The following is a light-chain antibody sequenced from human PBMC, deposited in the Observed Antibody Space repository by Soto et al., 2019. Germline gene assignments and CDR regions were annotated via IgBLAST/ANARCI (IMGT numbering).Light chain of an antibody. CDR1: SSNIGRNS. J-gene: IGLJ1*01. Sequence: SALTQAPSVSGTPGQRVTITCSGSSSNIGRNSVNWYQHLPGTAPKLLTHGNNHRPSGVPDRFSGSKSGTLASLAISGLQPEDEADYCCAAWDDSLNEYVFGDGTKVTVL. V-gene: IGLV1-44*01. CDR3: AAWDDSLNEYV. CDR2: GNN.